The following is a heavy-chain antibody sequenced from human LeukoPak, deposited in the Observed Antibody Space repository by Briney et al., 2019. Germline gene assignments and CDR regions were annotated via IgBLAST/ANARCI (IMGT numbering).Heavy chain of an antibody. J-gene: IGHJ4*02. D-gene: IGHD3/OR15-3a*01. Sequence: GGSLRLSCAASGFPFTKTWMNWVRQAPGQGLEWVGRIKSKGDGETIDYAAPVKGRFTISRDDSKNTLYLQMNSLKSEDTAVYYCTTVRTYWGQGTLVTVSS. CDR1: GFPFTKTW. CDR3: TTVRTY. CDR2: IKSKGDGETI. V-gene: IGHV3-15*01.